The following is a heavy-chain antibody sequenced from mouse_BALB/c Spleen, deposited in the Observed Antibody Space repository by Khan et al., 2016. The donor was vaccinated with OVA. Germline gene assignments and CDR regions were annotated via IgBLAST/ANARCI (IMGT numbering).Heavy chain of an antibody. CDR2: IYPFNDDT. V-gene: IGHV1S136*01. D-gene: IGHD1-1*01. CDR3: APVGKCYVSFAY. Sequence: EVQLQQSGPELVKPGASVKMSCKASGYTFTSYVMHWVKQKPGLGLEWIGYIYPFNDDTKYNEKFKGKATLTSDKSSSTAYMELSSLTSEDSAVFYWAPVGKCYVSFAYWGQGTLVTVSA. CDR1: GYTFTSYV. J-gene: IGHJ3*01.